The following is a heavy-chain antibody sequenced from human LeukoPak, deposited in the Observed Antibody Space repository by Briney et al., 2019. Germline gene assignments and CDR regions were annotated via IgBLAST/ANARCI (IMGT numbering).Heavy chain of an antibody. D-gene: IGHD6-19*01. V-gene: IGHV3-21*01. Sequence: PGGSLRLSCAASGFTFSSYEMNWVRQAPGKGLEWVSSISSSSSYIYYADSVKGRFTISRDSAKNSLYLQMNSLRAEDTAVYYCARDLGSGFDYWGQGTLVTVSS. J-gene: IGHJ4*02. CDR3: ARDLGSGFDY. CDR1: GFTFSSYE. CDR2: ISSSSSYI.